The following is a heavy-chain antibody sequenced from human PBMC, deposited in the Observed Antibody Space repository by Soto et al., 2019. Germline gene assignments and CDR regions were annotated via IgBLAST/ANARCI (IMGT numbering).Heavy chain of an antibody. V-gene: IGHV3-23*01. D-gene: IGHD1-26*01. Sequence: EVQLLESGGGLVQPGGSLRLSCAASGFTFSSYGMSWVRQAPGKGLGWVSAISGSGGSTYYAGSVKGRFTISRDNSKNTLYLQMNSLTAEDTAVYYCAKVKDVGAITLFDYWGQGTLVTVSS. CDR2: ISGSGGST. CDR1: GFTFSSYG. CDR3: AKVKDVGAITLFDY. J-gene: IGHJ4*02.